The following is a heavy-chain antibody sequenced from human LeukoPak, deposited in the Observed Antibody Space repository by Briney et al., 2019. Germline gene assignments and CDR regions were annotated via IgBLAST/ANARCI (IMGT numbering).Heavy chain of an antibody. CDR1: GFTFSSYA. CDR3: AKSLDLGYYYYYMDV. V-gene: IGHV3-23*01. J-gene: IGHJ6*03. CDR2: ISGSGGST. Sequence: GGSLTLSCAASGFTFSSYAMSWVRQAPGKGLEWVSAISGSGGSTYYADSVKGRFTISRDNSKNTLYLQMNSLRTGDTGVYYCAKSLDLGYYYYYMDVWGKGTTVTVSS. D-gene: IGHD2-2*03.